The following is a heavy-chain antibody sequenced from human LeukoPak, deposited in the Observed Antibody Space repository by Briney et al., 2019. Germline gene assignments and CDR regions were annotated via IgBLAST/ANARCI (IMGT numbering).Heavy chain of an antibody. CDR3: ARGYGYGRRFDY. CDR1: GGSISSSNW. J-gene: IGHJ4*02. Sequence: SETLSLTCTVSGGSISSSNWWSWVRQPPGKGLEWIGEINHSGSTNYNPSLKSRVTISVDTSKNQFSLKLSSVTAADTAVYYCARGYGYGRRFDYWGQGTLVTVSS. D-gene: IGHD5-18*01. CDR2: INHSGST. V-gene: IGHV4-4*02.